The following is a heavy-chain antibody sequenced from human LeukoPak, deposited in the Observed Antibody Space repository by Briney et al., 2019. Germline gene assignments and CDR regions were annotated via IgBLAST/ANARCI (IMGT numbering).Heavy chain of an antibody. Sequence: PGGSLRLSCAASGFTFSSYGMHWVRQAPGKGLEWVAVISYDGSNKYYADSVKGRFTISRDNSKNTLYLQMNSLRAEDTAVCYCAKGTSAGYFDYWGQGTLVTVSS. D-gene: IGHD3-10*01. CDR3: AKGTSAGYFDY. CDR2: ISYDGSNK. J-gene: IGHJ4*02. CDR1: GFTFSSYG. V-gene: IGHV3-30*18.